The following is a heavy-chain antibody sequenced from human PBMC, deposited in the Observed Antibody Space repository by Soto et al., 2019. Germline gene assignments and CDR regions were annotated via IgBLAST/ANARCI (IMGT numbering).Heavy chain of an antibody. CDR3: ARDRIFGVDYYGMDV. CDR2: IYYSGIT. J-gene: IGHJ6*02. D-gene: IGHD3-3*01. V-gene: IGHV4-59*01. Sequence: PSETLSLTCTVSGGSISSYYCSWIRQPPWKGLEWIGYIYYSGITNYNPSLKSRVTISVDTSKNQFSLKLSSVTAADTAVYYCARDRIFGVDYYGMDVWGQGTTVPVSS. CDR1: GGSISSYY.